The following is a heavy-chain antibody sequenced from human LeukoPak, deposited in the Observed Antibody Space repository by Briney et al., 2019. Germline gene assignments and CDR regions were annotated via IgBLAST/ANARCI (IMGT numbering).Heavy chain of an antibody. Sequence: SVKVSCKASGGTFSSYAISWVRQAPGQGLEWMGGIIPIFGTANYAQKFQGRVTITADESTSTVYMELSSLRSEDTAVYYCARGPGTPELYYYYYYMDVWGKGTTVTVSS. D-gene: IGHD1-1*01. V-gene: IGHV1-69*13. CDR1: GGTFSSYA. CDR2: IIPIFGTA. J-gene: IGHJ6*03. CDR3: ARGPGTPELYYYYYYMDV.